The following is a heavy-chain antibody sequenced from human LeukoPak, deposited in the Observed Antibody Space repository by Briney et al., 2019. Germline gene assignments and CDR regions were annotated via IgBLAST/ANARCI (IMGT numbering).Heavy chain of an antibody. CDR1: GGTFSSYA. CDR3: ARMAAGTPEIAIKHDY. J-gene: IGHJ4*02. V-gene: IGHV1-69*13. CDR2: IIPIFGTA. Sequence: ASVKVSCKASGGTFSSYAISWVRQAPGQGLEWMGGIIPIFGTANYAQKFQGRVTITADESTSTAYMELSSLRSEDTAVYYCARMAAGTPEIAIKHDYWGQGTLVTVSS. D-gene: IGHD6-13*01.